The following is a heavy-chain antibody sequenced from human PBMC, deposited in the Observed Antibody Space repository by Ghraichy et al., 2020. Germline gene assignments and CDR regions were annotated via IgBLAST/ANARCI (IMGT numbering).Heavy chain of an antibody. CDR2: IFYSGST. V-gene: IGHV4-39*01. Sequence: SETLSLTCTVSGGSISSSSYFWGWIRQPPRKGLEWIGTIFYSGSTYYNPSLKSRVTISVDTSKSQFSLKLTSVTAADTAVYYCARGDDYGDYRGAFDYWGQGTLVTASS. J-gene: IGHJ4*02. CDR3: ARGDDYGDYRGAFDY. D-gene: IGHD4-17*01. CDR1: GGSISSSSYF.